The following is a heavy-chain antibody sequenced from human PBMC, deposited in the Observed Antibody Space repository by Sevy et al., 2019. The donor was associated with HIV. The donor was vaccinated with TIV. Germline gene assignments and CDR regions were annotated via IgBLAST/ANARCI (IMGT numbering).Heavy chain of an antibody. V-gene: IGHV2-5*02. CDR1: GFSLTTSGVG. J-gene: IGHJ5*02. Sequence: SGPTLVNPTQTLTLTCTFSGFSLTTSGVGVGWIRQPPGKALEWLALIYWDDDKRYSPSLKSRLTITKDTSKNQVVLTMTNMYPVATATDYCVHRPAHYDILTGYFPNWFDPWGQGTLVTVSS. CDR2: IYWDDDK. D-gene: IGHD3-9*01. CDR3: VHRPAHYDILTGYFPNWFDP.